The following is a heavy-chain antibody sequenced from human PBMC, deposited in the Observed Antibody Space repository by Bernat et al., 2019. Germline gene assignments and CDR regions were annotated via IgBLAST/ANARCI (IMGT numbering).Heavy chain of an antibody. Sequence: EVQLLESGGGLVQPGGSLRLSCAASGFTFSNYAMSWVRQAPGKGLEWVSESSGSGGSTYYADSVRGRFAISRDNSKNTLYLQMNSLRAEDTAVYYCAKLMGAGYYFGMDVWGQGTMVTVSS. J-gene: IGHJ6*02. CDR1: GFTFSNYA. CDR2: SSGSGGST. V-gene: IGHV3-23*01. D-gene: IGHD2-8*01. CDR3: AKLMGAGYYFGMDV.